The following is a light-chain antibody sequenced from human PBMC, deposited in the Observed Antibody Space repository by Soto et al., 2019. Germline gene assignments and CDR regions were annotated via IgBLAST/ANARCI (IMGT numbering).Light chain of an antibody. CDR2: CAS. CDR3: QQYKEGPRT. CDR1: QGLXSD. V-gene: IGKV3-15*01. J-gene: IGKJ4*02. Sequence: IVMTQSPATLSVSPGERATLACRASQGLXSDLAWYQRKPGQAPRVLXDCASTRATGSPATFSGSGSGTEFTLTITSLQSEYFAVYYCQQYKEGPRTFGGGTKVDIK.